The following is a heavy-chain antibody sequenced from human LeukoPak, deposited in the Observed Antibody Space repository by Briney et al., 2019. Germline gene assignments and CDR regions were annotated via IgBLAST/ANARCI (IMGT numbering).Heavy chain of an antibody. CDR3: ARDSYYYDSSGYLFDY. Sequence: ASVKVSCTASGYTFTSYYMHWVRQAPGQGLEWMRIINPSGGSTSYAQKFQGRVTMTRDTSTSTVYMELSSLRSEDTAVYYCARDSYYYDSSGYLFDYWGQGTLVTVSS. D-gene: IGHD3-22*01. V-gene: IGHV1-46*01. CDR2: INPSGGST. CDR1: GYTFTSYY. J-gene: IGHJ4*02.